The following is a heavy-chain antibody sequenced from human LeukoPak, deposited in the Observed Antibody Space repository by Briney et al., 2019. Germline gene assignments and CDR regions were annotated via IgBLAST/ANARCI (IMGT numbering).Heavy chain of an antibody. CDR2: IIPIFGTA. V-gene: IGHV1-69*05. J-gene: IGHJ4*02. CDR3: AREWELLNGGLYY. CDR1: GGTFSSYA. Sequence: SVKVSCKASGGTFSSYAISWVRQAPGQGLEWMGRIIPIFGTANYAQKFQGRVTITTDESTGTAYMELSSLRSEDTAVYYCAREWELLNGGLYYWGQGTLVTVSS. D-gene: IGHD2-15*01.